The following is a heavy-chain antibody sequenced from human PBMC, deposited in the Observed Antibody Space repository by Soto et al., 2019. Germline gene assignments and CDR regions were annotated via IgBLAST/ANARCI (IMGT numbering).Heavy chain of an antibody. CDR3: AREKGYYGSGSYYNE. V-gene: IGHV1-69*08. J-gene: IGHJ4*02. Sequence: VQLVQSGAEVKKPGSSVKVSCKASGGTFSSYTISWVRQAPGQGLEWMGRIIPILGIANYAQKFQGRVTITADKSTSTAYMELSSLRSEDTAVYYCAREKGYYGSGSYYNEWGQGTLVTVSS. CDR2: IIPILGIA. D-gene: IGHD3-10*01. CDR1: GGTFSSYT.